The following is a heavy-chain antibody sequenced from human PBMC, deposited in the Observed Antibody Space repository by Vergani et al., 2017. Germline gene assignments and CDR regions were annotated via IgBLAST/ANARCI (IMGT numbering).Heavy chain of an antibody. CDR2: ISGSGGST. CDR1: GFTFSSYA. J-gene: IGHJ4*02. Sequence: EVQLVESGGGLIQPGGSLRLSCAASGFTFSSYAMSWVRQAPGKGLEWVSAISGSGGSTYYADSVKGRFTISRDNSKNTLYLQMNSLRAEDTAVYYCAKVYCSSTSCYRGGYYFDYWGQGTLVTVSS. V-gene: IGHV3-23*04. D-gene: IGHD2-2*02. CDR3: AKVYCSSTSCYRGGYYFDY.